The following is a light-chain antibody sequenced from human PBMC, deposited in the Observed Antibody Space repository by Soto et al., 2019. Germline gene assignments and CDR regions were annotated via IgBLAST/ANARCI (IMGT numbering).Light chain of an antibody. J-gene: IGKJ4*01. Sequence: EIVMTQSPATLSVSPGERATLSCRASQSVNSNLAWYQQKRGQAPRLLIYAASTTATGIPARFSGSGSETDFTLTISSLQSEDFAIYYCQQYNTWPHTFGGGTKVEIK. CDR2: AAS. CDR3: QQYNTWPHT. CDR1: QSVNSN. V-gene: IGKV3-15*01.